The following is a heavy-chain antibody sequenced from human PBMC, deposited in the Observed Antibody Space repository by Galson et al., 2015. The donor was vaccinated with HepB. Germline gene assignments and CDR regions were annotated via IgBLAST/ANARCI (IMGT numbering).Heavy chain of an antibody. CDR3: ARDIVVVPAAISYYGMDV. CDR1: GYTFTSYA. D-gene: IGHD2-2*01. J-gene: IGHJ6*02. V-gene: IGHV1-3*01. CDR2: INAGNGNT. Sequence: SVKVSCKASGYTFTSYAMHWVRQAPGQRLEWMGWINAGNGNTKYSQKFQGRVTITRDTSASTAYMELSSLRSEDTAVYYCARDIVVVPAAISYYGMDVWGQGTTVTASS.